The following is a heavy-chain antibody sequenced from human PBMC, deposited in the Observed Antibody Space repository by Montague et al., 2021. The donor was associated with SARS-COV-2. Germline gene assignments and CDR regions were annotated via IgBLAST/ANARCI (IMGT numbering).Heavy chain of an antibody. Sequence: TLSLTCTVSGDSISSGGFYWSWLRQHPRKGLEWIGFIYYSGTTYHNPSLKSRLTISIDTSKNQFSLKLSSVTAADTAVYYCARGLPYHMVAGASPNYSMDVWGQGTTVTVSS. CDR2: IYYSGTT. CDR3: ARGLPYHMVAGASPNYSMDV. CDR1: GDSISSGGFY. J-gene: IGHJ6*02. V-gene: IGHV4-31*03. D-gene: IGHD2-15*01.